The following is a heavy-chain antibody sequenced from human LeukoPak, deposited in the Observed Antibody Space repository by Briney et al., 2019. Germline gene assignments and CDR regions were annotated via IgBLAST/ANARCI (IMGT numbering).Heavy chain of an antibody. Sequence: ASETLSLTCTVSGVSISSYYWSWIRQPAGKGLEWIGRIYTSGSTNYNPSLKSRVTMSVDTSKNQFSLKLSSVTAADTAVYYCARTPYYDILTGTFDYWGQGTLVTVSS. J-gene: IGHJ4*02. D-gene: IGHD3-9*01. CDR1: GVSISSYY. CDR2: IYTSGST. CDR3: ARTPYYDILTGTFDY. V-gene: IGHV4-4*07.